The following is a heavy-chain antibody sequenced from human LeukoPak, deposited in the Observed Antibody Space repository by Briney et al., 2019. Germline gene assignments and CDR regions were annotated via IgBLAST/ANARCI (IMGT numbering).Heavy chain of an antibody. V-gene: IGHV4-59*01. Sequence: SETLSLTCTVSGGSISSYYWSWIRQPPGKGLEWIGYIYYSGSTNYNPSLKSRVTISVDTSKNQFSLKLSSVTVADTAVYYCARGDYYGSGTNWFDPWGQGTLVTVSS. CDR3: ARGDYYGSGTNWFDP. J-gene: IGHJ5*02. CDR1: GGSISSYY. CDR2: IYYSGST. D-gene: IGHD3-10*01.